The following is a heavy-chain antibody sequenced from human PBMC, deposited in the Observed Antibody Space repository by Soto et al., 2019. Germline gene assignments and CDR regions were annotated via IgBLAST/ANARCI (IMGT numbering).Heavy chain of an antibody. CDR2: ISATGSDI. V-gene: IGHV3-21*01. CDR1: GFTFSSHT. J-gene: IGHJ4*02. D-gene: IGHD3-10*01. CDR3: ARGYDVVRGPVVIRVGYGAQ. Sequence: EVDLVESGGGLAKPGGALRLSCTDSGFTFSSHTMNWVRQAPGKGLEWVSSISATGSDIYYGDSVMGRFTISRDNAKNSLYQQLNNLRVEDTAVYYWARGYDVVRGPVVIRVGYGAQWGQGSVVTVCS.